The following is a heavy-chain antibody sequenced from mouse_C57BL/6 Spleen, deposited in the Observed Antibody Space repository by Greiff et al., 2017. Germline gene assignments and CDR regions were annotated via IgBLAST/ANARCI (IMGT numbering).Heavy chain of an antibody. Sequence: ESGPGLVKPSQSLSLTCSVTGYSITSCYYWNWIRQFPGNKLEWMGYISYDGSNNYNPSLKNRISITRDTSKNQFFLKLNSVTTEDTATYYCARGGDYNGTAWFAYWGQGTLVTVSA. CDR2: ISYDGSN. V-gene: IGHV3-6*01. J-gene: IGHJ3*01. D-gene: IGHD1-1*01. CDR3: ARGGDYNGTAWFAY. CDR1: GYSITSCYY.